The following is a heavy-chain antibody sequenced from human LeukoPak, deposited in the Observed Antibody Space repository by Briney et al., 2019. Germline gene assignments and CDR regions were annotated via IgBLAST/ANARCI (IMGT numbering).Heavy chain of an antibody. D-gene: IGHD1-26*01. V-gene: IGHV3-30-3*01. CDR3: AGVGGRGGGGATLAN. J-gene: IGHJ4*02. CDR1: GFTFSSHA. CDR2: ISHDGSES. Sequence: QPEGSLRLSCAASGFTFSSHAMVWVRQAPGKGLEWVSFISHDGSESFHTESVKGRFTISRDNFKNTVDLQVSGLKEEDTAVYYCAGVGGRGGGGATLANWGQGTLVIVSS.